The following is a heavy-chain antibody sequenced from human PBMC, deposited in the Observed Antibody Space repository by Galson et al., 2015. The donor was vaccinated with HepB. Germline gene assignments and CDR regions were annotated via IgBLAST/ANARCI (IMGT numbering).Heavy chain of an antibody. CDR3: ARDRPHYGTGIHYFDY. Sequence: SVKVSCKASGYTFSNFAFVWVRQAPGQGLEWMGWISANTGQTKYAQNVQGRITMTTDTSTSTVYMELRDLRPDETALYFCARDRPHYGTGIHYFDYWGQGTTVTVSS. CDR2: ISANTGQT. CDR1: GYTFSNFA. V-gene: IGHV1-18*01. D-gene: IGHD3-10*01. J-gene: IGHJ4*02.